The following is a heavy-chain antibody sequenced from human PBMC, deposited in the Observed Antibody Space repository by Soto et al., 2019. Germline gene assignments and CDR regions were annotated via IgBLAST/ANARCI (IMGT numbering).Heavy chain of an antibody. CDR3: AKSSNTVIYDFDY. Sequence: VQLLESGGGLVQPGGSLRLSCTASGIIINTYAMTWVRQAPGEGLEWVSAITGSGVTTYYAYSVKGRFTISRDNSKNTLYLQMSSLRAEDTAVYFCAKSSNTVIYDFDYWGQGTLVTVSS. CDR1: GIIINTYA. J-gene: IGHJ4*02. CDR2: ITGSGVTT. D-gene: IGHD2-2*01. V-gene: IGHV3-23*01.